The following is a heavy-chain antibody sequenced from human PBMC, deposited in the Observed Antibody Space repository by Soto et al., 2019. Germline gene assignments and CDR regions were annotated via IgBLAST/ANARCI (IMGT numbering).Heavy chain of an antibody. J-gene: IGHJ4*02. Sequence: ASVKVSCKASGYTFTSYGISWVRQAPGQGLEWMGWISAYNGNTKNAQKFQGRVTMTRDTSTSTVYMELSSLRSEDTAVYYCARVYCSGGSCYSIDYWGQGTLVTVSS. V-gene: IGHV1-18*01. CDR3: ARVYCSGGSCYSIDY. CDR2: ISAYNGNT. D-gene: IGHD2-15*01. CDR1: GYTFTSYG.